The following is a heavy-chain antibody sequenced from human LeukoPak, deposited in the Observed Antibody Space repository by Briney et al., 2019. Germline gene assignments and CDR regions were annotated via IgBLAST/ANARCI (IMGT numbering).Heavy chain of an antibody. CDR3: ARGATNPLSPYYYYMDV. CDR1: GYTFTSYG. Sequence: GASVKVSCKASGYTFTSYGISWVRQAPGQGLEWMGWISAYNGNTNYAQKLQGRVTMTTDTSTSTVYMELRSLRSDDTAVYYCARGATNPLSPYYYYMDVWGKGTTVTVSS. CDR2: ISAYNGNT. J-gene: IGHJ6*03. D-gene: IGHD1-26*01. V-gene: IGHV1-18*01.